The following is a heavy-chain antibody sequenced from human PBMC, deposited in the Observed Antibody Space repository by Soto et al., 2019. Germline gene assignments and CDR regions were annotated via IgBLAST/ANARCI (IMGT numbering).Heavy chain of an antibody. CDR3: ARDQGVVVLDATLFGYFDL. V-gene: IGHV3-30-3*01. D-gene: IGHD2-15*01. CDR2: ISYDGSNK. J-gene: IGHJ2*01. CDR1: GFTFSSYA. Sequence: QVQLVESGGGVVQPGRSLRLSCAASGFTFSSYAMHWGRQAPGKGLEWVAVISYDGSNKYYADSVKGRFTISRDNSKNTLYLQMNSLRAEDTVVYYCARDQGVVVLDATLFGYFDLWGRGTLVTVSS.